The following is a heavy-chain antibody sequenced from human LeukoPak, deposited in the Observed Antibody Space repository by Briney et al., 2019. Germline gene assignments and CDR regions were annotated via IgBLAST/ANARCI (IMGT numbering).Heavy chain of an antibody. J-gene: IGHJ4*02. CDR2: VHYSGST. CDR1: GGSTNNYY. D-gene: IGHD3-16*01. CDR3: AGDSWGVDY. Sequence: PSETLSLTCTVSGGSTNNYYWNWIRQPPGKGLECIGSVHYSGSTYYNPSLKSRVTISMDTSKNQFSLRLSSVTAAATAVYYCAGDSWGVDYWGQGTLVTVSS. V-gene: IGHV4-59*01.